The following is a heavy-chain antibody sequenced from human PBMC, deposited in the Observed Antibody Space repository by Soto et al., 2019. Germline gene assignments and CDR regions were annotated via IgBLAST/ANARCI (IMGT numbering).Heavy chain of an antibody. Sequence: QVQLVESGGGVVQPGRSLRLSCAASGFTFSSYAMHWVRQAPGKGLEWVAVISYDGSNKYYADSVKGRFTISRDNSKNTLYLHMNSLRAEDTAVYYCARAPSIAAALDYWGQGTLVTVSS. D-gene: IGHD6-13*01. CDR1: GFTFSSYA. CDR3: ARAPSIAAALDY. CDR2: ISYDGSNK. J-gene: IGHJ4*02. V-gene: IGHV3-30-3*01.